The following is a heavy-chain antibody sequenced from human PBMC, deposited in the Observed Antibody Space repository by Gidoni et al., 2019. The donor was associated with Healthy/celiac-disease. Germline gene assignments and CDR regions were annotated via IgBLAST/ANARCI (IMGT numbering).Heavy chain of an antibody. CDR2: INYSGSP. CDR3: AGGAQGRSAFDI. CDR1: GGPISSYY. Sequence: QLQLLESGPGLVKPSETLSLTCTVSGGPISSYYWSWIRQPPGQGLEWIGYINYSGSPNYNPSLKSRLTITVDTSTNQFSLKLSSVTAADAAVYYCAGGAQGRSAFDIWGQGTMVTVSS. V-gene: IGHV4-59*01. J-gene: IGHJ3*02.